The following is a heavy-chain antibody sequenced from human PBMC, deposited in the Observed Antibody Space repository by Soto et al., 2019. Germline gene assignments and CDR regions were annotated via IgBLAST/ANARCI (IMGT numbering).Heavy chain of an antibody. J-gene: IGHJ2*01. V-gene: IGHV3-53*01. D-gene: IGHD2-15*01. CDR3: GRGGRSGSDVWNYDI. CDR2: IYIGEST. CDR1: GFTVSSKY. Sequence: PGGSLRLSCAVSGFTVSSKYMSWVRQAPGKGLEWASVIYIGESTYYADSVKGRFTVSRDSSKNMLYLQMNSLRAEDTAVYYCGRGGRSGSDVWNYDIFGRGTLVTVSS.